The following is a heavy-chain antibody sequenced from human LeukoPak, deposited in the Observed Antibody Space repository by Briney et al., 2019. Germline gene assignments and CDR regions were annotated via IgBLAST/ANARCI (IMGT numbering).Heavy chain of an antibody. CDR1: GFTFSNAW. V-gene: IGHV3-15*01. CDR2: IKRRSDGATT. D-gene: IGHD3-9*01. CDR3: TTSPSGSLTGYHPYPPDY. J-gene: IGHJ4*02. Sequence: PGGSLRLSCAASGFTFSNAWMSWVRQAPGKGLEWVGRIKRRSDGATTDYAAPVKGRFTISRDDSKNTLYLQMNSLKTEDTAVYYCTTSPSGSLTGYHPYPPDYWGQGTLVTVSS.